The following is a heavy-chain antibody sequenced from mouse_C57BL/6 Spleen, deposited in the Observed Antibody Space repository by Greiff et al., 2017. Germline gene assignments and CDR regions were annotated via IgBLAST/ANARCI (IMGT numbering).Heavy chain of an antibody. Sequence: EVMLVESGGGLVKPGGSLKLSCAASGFTFSSYTMSWVRQTPEKRLEWVATISGGGGNTYYPDSVKGRFTISRDNAKNTRYLQMSSLRSEDTALYYCEGGGSNYRYYLANWGQGTTLTVSS. CDR3: EGGGSNYRYYLAN. D-gene: IGHD2-5*01. CDR1: GFTFSSYT. CDR2: ISGGGGNT. V-gene: IGHV5-9*01. J-gene: IGHJ2*01.